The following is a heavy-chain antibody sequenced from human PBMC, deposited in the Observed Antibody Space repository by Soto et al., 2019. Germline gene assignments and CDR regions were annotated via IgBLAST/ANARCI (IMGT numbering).Heavy chain of an antibody. V-gene: IGHV3-7*03. D-gene: IGHD1-1*01. CDR1: GFTFSSFW. CDR2: IKQDGREK. CDR3: VNTANVWNPYYFYY. Sequence: EVQLVESGGGLVQPGGSLRLSCAASGFTFSSFWMTWVRQAPGMGLEWVANIKQDGREKNYVESVKGRFTISRDNAKSSLYLQMNSLRVEDTALYYCVNTANVWNPYYFYYWGQGILVTVSS. J-gene: IGHJ4*02.